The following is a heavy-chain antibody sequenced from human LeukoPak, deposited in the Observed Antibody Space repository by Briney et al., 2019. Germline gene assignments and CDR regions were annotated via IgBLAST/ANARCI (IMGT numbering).Heavy chain of an antibody. CDR3: ARDRKSGHCSGGSCYSAANDY. CDR2: IVVGSGNT. V-gene: IGHV1-58*02. CDR1: GFTFTSSA. D-gene: IGHD2-15*01. Sequence: GASVKVSCKASGFTFTSSAMQWVRQARGQRLEWIGWIVVGSGNTNYAQKFQGRVTMTRDMSTSTVYMELSSLRSEDTAVYYCARDRKSGHCSGGSCYSAANDYWGQGTLVTVSS. J-gene: IGHJ4*02.